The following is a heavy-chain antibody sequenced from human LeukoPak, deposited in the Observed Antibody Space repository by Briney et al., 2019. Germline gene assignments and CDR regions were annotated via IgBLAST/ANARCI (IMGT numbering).Heavy chain of an antibody. CDR1: GGSISSSNW. J-gene: IGHJ4*02. CDR2: IYHSEST. D-gene: IGHD1-26*01. CDR3: ARVSSGSYYGVDY. Sequence: SETLSLTCAVSGGSISSSNWWSWVRQPPGKGLEWIGEIYHSESTNYNPSLKSRVTISVDKSKNQFSLKLSSVTAADTAVYYCARVSSGSYYGVDYWGQGTLVTVSS. V-gene: IGHV4-4*02.